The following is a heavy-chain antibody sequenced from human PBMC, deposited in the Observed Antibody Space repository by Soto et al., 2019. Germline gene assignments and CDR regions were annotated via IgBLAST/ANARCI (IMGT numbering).Heavy chain of an antibody. V-gene: IGHV3-23*01. D-gene: IGHD3-3*01. J-gene: IGHJ3*02. CDR3: DRESVEYDDFWSGYYDAFDI. CDR2: ISGSGGST. Sequence: GESLKISCAASGFTFSSYAMSWVRQAPGKGLEWVSAISGSGGSTYYTDSVKGRFTISRDNSKNTLYLQMNRLRAEDAAVYYCDRESVEYDDFWSGYYDAFDIWGQGTMVTVSS. CDR1: GFTFSSYA.